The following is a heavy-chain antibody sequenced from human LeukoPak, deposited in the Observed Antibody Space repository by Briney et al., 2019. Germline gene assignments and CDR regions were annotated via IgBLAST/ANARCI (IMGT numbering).Heavy chain of an antibody. V-gene: IGHV4-39*01. CDR2: IYYSGST. CDR3: AGPTPSYSSSWYTPWYFDY. CDR1: GGSISSSSYY. Sequence: NPSETLSLTCTVSGGSISSSSYYWGWIRQPPGKGLEWIGSIYYSGSTYYNPSLKSRVIISVDTSKNQFSLKLSSETAADTAVYYCAGPTPSYSSSWYTPWYFDYWGQGTLVTVSS. D-gene: IGHD6-13*01. J-gene: IGHJ4*02.